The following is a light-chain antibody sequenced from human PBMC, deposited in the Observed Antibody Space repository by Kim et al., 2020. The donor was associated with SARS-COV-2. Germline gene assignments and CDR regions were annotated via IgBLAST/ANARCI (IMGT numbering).Light chain of an antibody. CDR2: GAS. V-gene: IGKV3-15*01. CDR1: QSVRSH. Sequence: SPGERATPPCRASQSVRSHLAWDQQKPGQGPRLLIHGASTRATDIPARFSGSGSGTEFTLTISSLQSEDFAVYYCQQYDNWPPWTFGQGTKVDIK. J-gene: IGKJ1*01. CDR3: QQYDNWPPWT.